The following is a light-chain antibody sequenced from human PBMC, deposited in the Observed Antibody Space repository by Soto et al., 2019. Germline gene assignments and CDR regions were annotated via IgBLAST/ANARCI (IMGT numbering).Light chain of an antibody. CDR3: QQYNNWPPVT. CDR2: RAS. Sequence: EIVMTQSPATLSVSPGERATLSCSASQSVSSNLAWYQQKPGQAPRLLIYRASTRATGIPARFSGSGSGTDGTLTISSLQSEDLAVYYCQQYNNWPPVTFGQGTKLEIK. J-gene: IGKJ2*01. CDR1: QSVSSN. V-gene: IGKV3D-15*01.